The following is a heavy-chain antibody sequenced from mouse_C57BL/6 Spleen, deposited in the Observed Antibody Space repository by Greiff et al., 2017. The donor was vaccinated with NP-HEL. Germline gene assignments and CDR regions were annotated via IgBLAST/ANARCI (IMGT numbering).Heavy chain of an antibody. D-gene: IGHD1-3*01. CDR2: ISSGSSTI. CDR3: ARGGEVAY. CDR1: GFTFSDYG. J-gene: IGHJ3*01. V-gene: IGHV5-17*01. Sequence: EVKVVESGGGLVKPGGSLKLSCAASGFTFSDYGMHWVRQAPEKGLEWVAYISSGSSTIYYADTVKGRFTISRDNAKNTLFLQRTSLGSEDTAMYYCARGGEVAYWGQGTLVTVSA.